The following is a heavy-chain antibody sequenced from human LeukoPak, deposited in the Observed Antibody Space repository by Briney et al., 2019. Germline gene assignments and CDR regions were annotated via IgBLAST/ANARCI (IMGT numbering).Heavy chain of an antibody. CDR3: AGVISNWFDP. V-gene: IGHV4-59*01. CDR2: MYYRGST. CDR1: GDSISSYY. J-gene: IGHJ5*02. Sequence: PSETLSLTCTVSGDSISSYYWSWIRQPPGKGLEWIGYMYYRGSTNYNPSLKSRVTISVDMSKNQFSLKLNSVTAADTAVYYCAGVISNWFDPWGQGTLVTVSS.